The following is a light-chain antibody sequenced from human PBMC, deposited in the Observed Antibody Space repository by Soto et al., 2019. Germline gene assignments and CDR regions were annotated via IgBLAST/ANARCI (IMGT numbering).Light chain of an antibody. CDR1: QSVSSSY. CDR2: GAS. Sequence: IVLTQSPGTLSLSPGERATLSCRASQSVSSSYLAWYQQKPGQAPRLLIYGASSRATGIPDRFSGSGSGTDFTLTISRLEPEDVAGYYCQQYGSSPWTFGQGTKVEIK. V-gene: IGKV3-20*01. J-gene: IGKJ1*01. CDR3: QQYGSSPWT.